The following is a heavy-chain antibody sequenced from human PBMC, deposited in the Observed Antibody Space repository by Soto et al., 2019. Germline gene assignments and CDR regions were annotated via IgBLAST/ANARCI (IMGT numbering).Heavy chain of an antibody. D-gene: IGHD6-19*01. Sequence: EVQLVESGGGLVQPGGSLRLSCVASGFTFSTDSRNWVLQAPGTWLEWVAHISTSGATRYYADSVKGRFTISRANAKTSLYLQMDSLRNEYTVVYSCARFSGSGFDGWGPGTLVTVS. CDR1: GFTFSTDS. J-gene: IGHJ4*02. CDR2: ISTSGATR. V-gene: IGHV3-48*02. CDR3: ARFSGSGFDG.